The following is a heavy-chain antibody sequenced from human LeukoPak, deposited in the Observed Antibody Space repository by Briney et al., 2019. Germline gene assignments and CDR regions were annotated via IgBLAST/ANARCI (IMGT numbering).Heavy chain of an antibody. CDR3: ARDYEVVVPAAHNWFDP. J-gene: IGHJ5*02. CDR1: GFTFSSYW. CDR2: IKQDGSEK. D-gene: IGHD2-2*01. V-gene: IGHV3-7*01. Sequence: PGGSLGLSCAASGFTFSSYWMSWVRQAPGKGLEWVANIKQDGSEKYYVDSVKGRFTISRDNAKNSLYLQMNSLRAEDTAVYYCARDYEVVVPAAHNWFDPWGQGTLVTVSS.